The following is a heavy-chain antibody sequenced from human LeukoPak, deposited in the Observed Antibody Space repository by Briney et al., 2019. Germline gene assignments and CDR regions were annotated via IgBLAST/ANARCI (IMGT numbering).Heavy chain of an antibody. CDR3: ARGGYYDILTGYYVYLDY. CDR1: GGSISSYY. J-gene: IGHJ4*02. V-gene: IGHV4-4*07. CDR2: FYTSGST. Sequence: SETLSLTCTFSGGSISSYYWSWIRQPVGKGLEWIGRFYTSGSTNYNPSLESRVTISVDTSKNQFSLKLSSVTAADTAVYYCARGGYYDILTGYYVYLDYWGQGTLVTVSS. D-gene: IGHD3-9*01.